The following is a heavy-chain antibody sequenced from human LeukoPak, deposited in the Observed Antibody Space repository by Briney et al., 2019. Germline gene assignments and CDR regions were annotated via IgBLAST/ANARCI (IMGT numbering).Heavy chain of an antibody. J-gene: IGHJ4*02. V-gene: IGHV4-59*01. CDR1: GGSISSYY. Sequence: SETLSLTCTVSGGSISSYYWSWIRQPPGKGLEWIGYIYYSGSTNYNPSLKSRVTISVDTSKNQFSLKLSSVTAEDTAVYYCARGVDYDSSGYLRYWGQGTLVTVSS. CDR2: IYYSGST. CDR3: ARGVDYDSSGYLRY. D-gene: IGHD3-22*01.